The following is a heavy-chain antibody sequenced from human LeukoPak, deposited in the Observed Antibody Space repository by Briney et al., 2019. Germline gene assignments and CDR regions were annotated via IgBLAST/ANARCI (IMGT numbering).Heavy chain of an antibody. V-gene: IGHV3-53*01. D-gene: IGHD5-24*01. Sequence: GGSLRLSCAAPGFTFSSNYMNWVRQAPGKGLEWVSVIYGGGNIYYADSVKGRFTIPRDNSKNTLYLQMNSLRAEDTAVYYCARGAGYNYPYYFDYWGQGTLVTVSS. CDR3: ARGAGYNYPYYFDY. CDR2: IYGGGNI. J-gene: IGHJ4*02. CDR1: GFTFSSNY.